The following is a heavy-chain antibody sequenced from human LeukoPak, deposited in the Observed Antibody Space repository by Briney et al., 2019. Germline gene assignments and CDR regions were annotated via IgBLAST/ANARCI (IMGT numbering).Heavy chain of an antibody. CDR3: ARQGGSTSRYGMDV. J-gene: IGHJ6*02. CDR2: IDPSDSYT. Sequence: GESLKTSCKGSGYSFTSYWISWVRQMPGKGLEWMGRIDPSDSYTNYSPSFQGHVTISADKSISTAYLQWSSLKASDTAMYYCARQGGSTSRYGMDVWGQGTTVTVSS. CDR1: GYSFTSYW. V-gene: IGHV5-10-1*01. D-gene: IGHD2-2*01.